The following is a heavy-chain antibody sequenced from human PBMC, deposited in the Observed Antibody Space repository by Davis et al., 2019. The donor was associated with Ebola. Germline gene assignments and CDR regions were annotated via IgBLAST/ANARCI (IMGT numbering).Heavy chain of an antibody. CDR1: GGSISSYY. D-gene: IGHD3-10*01. J-gene: IGHJ4*02. CDR2: IYYSGST. CDR3: ARDSGLRVYFDY. V-gene: IGHV4-59*12. Sequence: SETLSLTCTVSGGSISSYYWSWIRQPPGKGLEWIGYIYYSGSTNYNPSLKSRVTISVDTSKNQFSLKLSSVTAADTAVYYCARDSGLRVYFDYWGQGTLVTVSS.